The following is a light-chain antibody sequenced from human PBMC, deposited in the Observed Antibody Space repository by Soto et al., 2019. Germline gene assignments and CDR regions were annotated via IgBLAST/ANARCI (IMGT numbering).Light chain of an antibody. CDR2: KAS. CDR3: QQYNSYSMYT. J-gene: IGKJ2*01. V-gene: IGKV1-5*03. CDR1: QSISSW. Sequence: DIQMTQSPSTLSASVGDRVTNTCRASQSISSWLAWYQQKPGKAPKLLIYKASSLESGVPSRFSGSGSGTEFTLTISSLQPDDFATYYCQQYNSYSMYTFGQGTKLEIK.